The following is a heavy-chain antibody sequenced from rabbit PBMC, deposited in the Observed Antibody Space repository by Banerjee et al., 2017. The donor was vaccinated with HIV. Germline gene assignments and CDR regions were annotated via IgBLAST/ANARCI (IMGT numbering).Heavy chain of an antibody. D-gene: IGHD1-1*01. CDR2: IYAGSDDNT. V-gene: IGHV1S40*01. CDR1: GFSFSSGYD. CDR3: ARDTSSSFSSYGMDL. Sequence: QSLEESGGGLVKPGASLTLTCKASGFSFSSGYDMCWVRQAPGKGLEWIACIYAGSDDNTYYASWAKGRFTISKISSTTVTLQMTSLTAADTATYFCARDTSSSFSSYGMDLWGPGTLVTVS. J-gene: IGHJ6*01.